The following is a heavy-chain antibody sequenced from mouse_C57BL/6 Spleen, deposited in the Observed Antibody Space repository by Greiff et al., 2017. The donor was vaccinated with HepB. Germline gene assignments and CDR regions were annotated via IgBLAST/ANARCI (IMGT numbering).Heavy chain of an antibody. CDR3: ARGATGPHYYAMDY. D-gene: IGHD4-1*02. CDR2: INPSNGGT. CDR1: GYTFTSYW. Sequence: QVHVKQSGTELVKPGASVKLSCKASGYTFTSYWMHWVKQRPGQGLEWIGNINPSNGGTNYNEKFKSKATLTVDKSSSTADMQLSSLTSEDSAVYYCARGATGPHYYAMDYWGQGTSVTVSS. V-gene: IGHV1-53*01. J-gene: IGHJ4*01.